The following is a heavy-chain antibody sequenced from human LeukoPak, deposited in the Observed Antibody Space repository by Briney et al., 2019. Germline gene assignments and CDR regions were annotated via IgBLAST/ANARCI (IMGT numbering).Heavy chain of an antibody. J-gene: IGHJ6*02. V-gene: IGHV3-33*01. D-gene: IGHD3-22*01. Sequence: QTGGSLRLSCAASGFTFSSYGMHWVRQPPGKGLEWVAVIWYDGSNKYYADSVKGRFTISRDNSKNTLYLQMNSLRAEDTAVYYCATAVYDSSGYYSEPFKGYYYYGMDVWGQGTTVTVSS. CDR2: IWYDGSNK. CDR1: GFTFSSYG. CDR3: ATAVYDSSGYYSEPFKGYYYYGMDV.